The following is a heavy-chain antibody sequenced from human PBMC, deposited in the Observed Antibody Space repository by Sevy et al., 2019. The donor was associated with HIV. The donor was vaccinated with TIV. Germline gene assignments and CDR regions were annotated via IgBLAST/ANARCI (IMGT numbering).Heavy chain of an antibody. CDR3: ARVPSRIRRYYYMDV. V-gene: IGHV3-53*01. Sequence: GGSQRLSCAASGFTISSNYMSWVRQAPGKGLEWVSVIYSGGSTYYADSVKGRFTISRDNSKNTLYLQMNSLRAEDTAVYYCARVPSRIRRYYYMDVWGKGTTVTVSS. CDR1: GFTISSNY. CDR2: IYSGGST. D-gene: IGHD4-17*01. J-gene: IGHJ6*03.